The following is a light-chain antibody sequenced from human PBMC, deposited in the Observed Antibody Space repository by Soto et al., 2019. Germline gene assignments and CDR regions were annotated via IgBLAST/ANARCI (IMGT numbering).Light chain of an antibody. V-gene: IGKV3-15*01. J-gene: IGKJ4*01. Sequence: EIVMTQSPATLSVSQGERATLSGRASQSVSSNLAWYQQKPGQAPRLLIYGASTRATGIPARFSGSGSGTEFTLTISSLQSEDFAVYYCQQYNNWPPNTFCGGTKVEIK. CDR1: QSVSSN. CDR2: GAS. CDR3: QQYNNWPPNT.